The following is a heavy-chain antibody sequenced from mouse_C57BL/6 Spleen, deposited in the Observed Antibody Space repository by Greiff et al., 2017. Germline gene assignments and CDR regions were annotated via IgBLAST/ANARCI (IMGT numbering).Heavy chain of an antibody. CDR1: GFTFSDYG. V-gene: IGHV5-17*01. J-gene: IGHJ4*01. D-gene: IGHD1-1*01. CDR2: ISSGSSTI. CDR3: ARRYYDAMDY. Sequence: DVKLQESGGGLVKPGGSLKLSCAASGFTFSDYGMHWVRQAPEKGLEWVAYISSGSSTIYYADTVKGRFTISRDNAKNTLFLQMTSLRSEDTAMYYCARRYYDAMDYWGQGTSVTVSS.